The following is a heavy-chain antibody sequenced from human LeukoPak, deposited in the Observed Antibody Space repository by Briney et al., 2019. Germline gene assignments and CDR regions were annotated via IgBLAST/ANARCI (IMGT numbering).Heavy chain of an antibody. J-gene: IGHJ6*02. CDR1: GGSFSGYY. CDR3: ARLGSSAYYGMDV. V-gene: IGHV4-34*01. CDR2: INHSGST. Sequence: PSETLSLTCAVYGGSFSGYYWSWIRQPPGKGLEWIGEINHSGSTNYNPSLKSRVTISVDTSKNQFSLKLSSVTAADTAVYYCARLGSSAYYGMDVWGQGTTVTVSS. D-gene: IGHD3-16*01.